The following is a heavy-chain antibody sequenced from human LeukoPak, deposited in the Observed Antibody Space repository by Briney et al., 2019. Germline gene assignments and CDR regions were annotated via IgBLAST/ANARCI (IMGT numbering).Heavy chain of an antibody. J-gene: IGHJ3*02. CDR2: INPNTGGT. CDR1: GYTFTYNY. CDR3: AITHANNAFDI. Sequence: ASVKVSCKASGYTFTYNYIHWVRQAPGQGLEWMGRINPNTGGTNSAQNFQGRLTMTRDTSISTAYMELSRLTSDDTAMYYYAITHANNAFDIWGQGTLVTVSS. V-gene: IGHV1-2*06. D-gene: IGHD2/OR15-2a*01.